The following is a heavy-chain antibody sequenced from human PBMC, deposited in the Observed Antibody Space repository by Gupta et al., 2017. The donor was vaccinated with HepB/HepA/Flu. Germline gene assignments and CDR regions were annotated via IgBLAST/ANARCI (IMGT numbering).Heavy chain of an antibody. V-gene: IGHV3-9*01. Sequence: EVQLVESGGGLVQPGRSLRLSCAASGLNFDDYSMHWVRQAPGKGLEWVSSIGWNGAGIAYADSVKGRFTISRDNAKNSLYLQMNSLRPEDTALYYCAKDNFFAFDIWGQGTMVTVSS. CDR3: AKDNFFAFDI. CDR2: IGWNGAGI. J-gene: IGHJ3*02. D-gene: IGHD3-3*01. CDR1: GLNFDDYS.